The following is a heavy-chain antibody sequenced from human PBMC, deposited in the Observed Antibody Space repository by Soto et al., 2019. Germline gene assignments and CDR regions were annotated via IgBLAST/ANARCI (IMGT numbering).Heavy chain of an antibody. CDR2: IYYSGST. D-gene: IGHD2-8*01. Sequence: PSETLSLTCTVSGGSISSSSYYWGWIRQPPGKGLEWIGSIYYSGSTYYNPSLKSRVTISVDTSKNQFSLKLSSVTAADTAVYYCARPGYCTNGVCSDFDYWGQGTLVTVSS. CDR3: ARPGYCTNGVCSDFDY. CDR1: GGSISSSSYY. V-gene: IGHV4-39*01. J-gene: IGHJ4*02.